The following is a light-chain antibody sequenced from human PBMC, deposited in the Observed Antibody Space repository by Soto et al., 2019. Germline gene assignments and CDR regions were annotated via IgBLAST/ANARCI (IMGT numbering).Light chain of an antibody. CDR3: QQSYSTPRT. J-gene: IGKJ1*01. Sequence: DIQMTQSPSPLSASVGDRVTITCRARQSISNYLNWYQQKPGKAPKLLIYAASSLQSGVPSRFSGGGSGTDFTLTISSLQAEDFATYYCQQSYSTPRTFGQGTKVEIK. CDR1: QSISNY. V-gene: IGKV1-39*01. CDR2: AAS.